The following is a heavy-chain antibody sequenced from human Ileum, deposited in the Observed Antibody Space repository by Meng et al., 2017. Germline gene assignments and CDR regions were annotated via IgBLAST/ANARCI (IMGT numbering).Heavy chain of an antibody. J-gene: IGHJ4*02. CDR2: IKGDGTTK. V-gene: IGHV3-7*01. Sequence: GESLKISCAASGFTFSTCWMSWVRQAPGKGLEWVANIKGDGTTKFYAASVKGRFTISRDKAKNSQYLQMSSLRDEDTAVYYCARENQVERTWGDIYQWGQGIVVTVSS. D-gene: IGHD1-1*01. CDR3: ARENQVERTWGDIYQ. CDR1: GFTFSTCW.